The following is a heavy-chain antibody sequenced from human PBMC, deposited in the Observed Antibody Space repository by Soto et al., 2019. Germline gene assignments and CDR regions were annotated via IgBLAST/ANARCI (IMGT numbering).Heavy chain of an antibody. V-gene: IGHV6-1*01. CDR2: TYYRSKWFN. D-gene: IGHD3-3*01. CDR1: GDSVSSHSGA. J-gene: IGHJ5*02. CDR3: ARALLTISGDWFDP. Sequence: SQSLSLTCAISGDSVSSHSGASYWTRQPPARGLEWLGRTYYRSKWFNDYALSVKSRISINPDTSKNQFSLKLSSVTAADTAVYYCARALLTISGDWFDPWGQGTLVTVSS.